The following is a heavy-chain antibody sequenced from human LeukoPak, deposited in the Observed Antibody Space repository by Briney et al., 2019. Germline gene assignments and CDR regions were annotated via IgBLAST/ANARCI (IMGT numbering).Heavy chain of an antibody. V-gene: IGHV1-2*02. CDR3: ARDADSSGYPHY. Sequence: GASVKVSCKASGYTFTGYCMHWVRQAPGQGLEWMGWINPNSGGTNYAQKFQGRVTMTRDTSISTAYMELSRLRSDDTAVYYCARDADSSGYPHYWGQGTLVTVSS. D-gene: IGHD3-22*01. CDR1: GYTFTGYC. CDR2: INPNSGGT. J-gene: IGHJ4*02.